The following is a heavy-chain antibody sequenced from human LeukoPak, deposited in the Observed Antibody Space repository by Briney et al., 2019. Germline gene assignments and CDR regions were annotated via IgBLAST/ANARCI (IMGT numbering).Heavy chain of an antibody. J-gene: IGHJ4*02. CDR3: ARDSSIAARLPDY. Sequence: SQTLSLTCTVSGGSISSGGCYWSWIRQPPGKGLEWIGYIYHSGSTYYNPSLKSRVTISVDRSKNQFSLKLSSVTAADTAVYYCARDSSIAARLPDYWGQGTLVTVSS. CDR1: GGSISSGGCY. D-gene: IGHD6-6*01. V-gene: IGHV4-30-2*01. CDR2: IYHSGST.